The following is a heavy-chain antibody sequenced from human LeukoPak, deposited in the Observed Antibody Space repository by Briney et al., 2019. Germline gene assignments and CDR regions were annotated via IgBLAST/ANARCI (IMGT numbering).Heavy chain of an antibody. CDR2: IYSGGST. CDR3: ARRGAHCTNGVCHPLYYFDY. CDR1: GFTVSSNY. J-gene: IGHJ4*02. V-gene: IGHV3-53*01. Sequence: GGSLRPASAASGFTVSSNYISWVRQAPGKGLEWVSVIYSGGSTYYADSVKGRFTISRDNSKNTLYLQMNSLRAEDTAVYYCARRGAHCTNGVCHPLYYFDYLGQATNVAVSS. D-gene: IGHD2-8*01.